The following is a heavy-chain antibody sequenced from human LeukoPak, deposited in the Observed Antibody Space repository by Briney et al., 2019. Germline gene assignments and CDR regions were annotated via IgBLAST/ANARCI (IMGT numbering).Heavy chain of an antibody. Sequence: GRSLRLSCAASGFSFSNYDMHWVRQAPGKGLEWVALISNDGSNNNYADSVRGRFNISRDNSKNTLYLEVNSLRVEDTGVYYCAKEQWLINSFDNWGQGTLVTVSS. CDR2: ISNDGSNN. J-gene: IGHJ4*02. D-gene: IGHD6-19*01. CDR3: AKEQWLINSFDN. CDR1: GFSFSNYD. V-gene: IGHV3-30*18.